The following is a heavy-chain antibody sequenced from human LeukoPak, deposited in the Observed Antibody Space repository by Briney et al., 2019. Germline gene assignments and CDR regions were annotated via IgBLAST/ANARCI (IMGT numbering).Heavy chain of an antibody. CDR2: IRQDGSEK. Sequence: GGSLRLSCEASGFTFSTYWMTWFRQAPGKGLEWVANIRQDGSEKYYVASLKGRFTISRDNAKNSLYLQMNSLRAEDTAVYYCARAGRGYVWGQGTLVTVSS. CDR1: GFTFSTYW. D-gene: IGHD1-1*01. CDR3: ARAGRGYV. V-gene: IGHV3-7*01. J-gene: IGHJ4*02.